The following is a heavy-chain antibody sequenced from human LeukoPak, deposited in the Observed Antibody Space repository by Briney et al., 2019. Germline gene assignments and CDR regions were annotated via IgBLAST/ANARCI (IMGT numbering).Heavy chain of an antibody. CDR3: AKDGAARLNYFNS. J-gene: IGHJ4*02. V-gene: IGHV3-30*18. CDR1: GFTFSSYG. CDR2: ISHDGGFK. Sequence: PGRSLRLSCAASGFTFSSYGMHWVRQAPGKGLEWVAVISHDGGFKYYTDSVKGRVTISRDNSKNTLYLQMNSLTAEDTAVYCCAKDGAARLNYFNSWGQGTLVTVSS. D-gene: IGHD6-6*01.